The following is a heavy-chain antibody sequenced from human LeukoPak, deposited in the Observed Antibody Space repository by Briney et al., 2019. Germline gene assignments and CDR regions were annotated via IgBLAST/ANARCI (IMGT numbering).Heavy chain of an antibody. CDR1: GFTISSYG. V-gene: IGHV3-23*01. D-gene: IGHD3-22*01. CDR3: AKGYSGYYAMYYFDY. Sequence: GGSLRLSCAASGFTISSYGMSWVRQAPGKGLEWVSAISGSGGSTYSSDSVKGRFTISRDNSRNTLYLQMNSLRVEDTAEYYCAKGYSGYYAMYYFDYWGQGTRVTVSS. J-gene: IGHJ4*02. CDR2: ISGSGGST.